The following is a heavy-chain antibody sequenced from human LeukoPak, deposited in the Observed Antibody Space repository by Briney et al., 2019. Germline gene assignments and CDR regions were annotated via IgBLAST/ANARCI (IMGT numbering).Heavy chain of an antibody. Sequence: SETLSLTCTVSGGSISSSSYYWGWIRQPPGKGLEWIVSIYYSGSTYYNPSLKSRVTISVDTSKNQFSLKPSSVTAADTAVYYCARHRDSSGWSPGFDYWGQGTLVTVSS. CDR2: IYYSGST. CDR3: ARHRDSSGWSPGFDY. V-gene: IGHV4-39*01. J-gene: IGHJ4*02. CDR1: GGSISSSSYY. D-gene: IGHD6-19*01.